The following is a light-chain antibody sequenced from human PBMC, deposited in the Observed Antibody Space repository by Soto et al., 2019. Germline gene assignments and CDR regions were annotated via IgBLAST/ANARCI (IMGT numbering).Light chain of an antibody. Sequence: QSALTQPRSVAGSPGQSVTISCTGTSSDVGGYNYVSWYQQHPGKAPKLMIYDVSKRPSGVPDRFSGSKSGNTASLTISGLQAEDEADYYCSSYASGFTVLFGGGTKLTVL. CDR1: SSDVGGYNY. CDR3: SSYASGFTVL. J-gene: IGLJ2*01. V-gene: IGLV2-11*01. CDR2: DVS.